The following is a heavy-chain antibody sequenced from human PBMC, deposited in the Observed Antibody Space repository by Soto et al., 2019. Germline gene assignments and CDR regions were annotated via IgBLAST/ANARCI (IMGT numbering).Heavy chain of an antibody. CDR3: ARASIAAAGTGRKGFDP. Sequence: ASVKVSCKASGYTFTSYAMHWVRQAPGQRLEWMGWINAGNGNTKYSQKFQGRVTITRDTSASTAYMELCSLRSEDTAVYYCARASIAAAGTGRKGFDPWGQGTLVTVSS. V-gene: IGHV1-3*01. D-gene: IGHD6-13*01. CDR2: INAGNGNT. CDR1: GYTFTSYA. J-gene: IGHJ5*02.